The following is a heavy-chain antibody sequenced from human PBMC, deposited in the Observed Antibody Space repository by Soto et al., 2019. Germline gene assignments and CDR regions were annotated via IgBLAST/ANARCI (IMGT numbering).Heavy chain of an antibody. Sequence: GGSLRLSCAGSGFTFGDSYMSWIRQAPGKGLEWLSYISPGSRYPAYADSVKGRFTISKDNSKNTLYLQMNSLRPEDTAVYYCANSPNFYCSSPNCYKYYFDHWGQGTRVTVSS. CDR1: GFTFGDSY. V-gene: IGHV3-11*06. CDR3: ANSPNFYCSSPNCYKYYFDH. D-gene: IGHD2-2*02. CDR2: ISPGSRYP. J-gene: IGHJ4*02.